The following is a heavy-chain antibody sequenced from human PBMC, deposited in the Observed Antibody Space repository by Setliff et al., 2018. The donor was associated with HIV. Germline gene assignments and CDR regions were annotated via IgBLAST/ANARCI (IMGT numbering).Heavy chain of an antibody. D-gene: IGHD6-13*01. CDR2: ISDGGGGT. Sequence: GGSLRLSCAASGFTFNNYAMIWVRQAPGKGLEWVSAISDGGGGTDYADSVKGRFTISRDNSKDTLLLQMNSLRAEDTAIYYCARDRVAAAGTGFYYYGMDVWGQGTTVTVSS. CDR1: GFTFNNYA. J-gene: IGHJ6*02. V-gene: IGHV3-23*01. CDR3: ARDRVAAAGTGFYYYGMDV.